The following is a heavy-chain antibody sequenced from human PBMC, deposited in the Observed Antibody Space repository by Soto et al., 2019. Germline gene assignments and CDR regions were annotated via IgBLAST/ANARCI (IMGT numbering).Heavy chain of an antibody. D-gene: IGHD2-15*01. J-gene: IGHJ3*02. CDR3: AHLEEVAGAFDI. CDR1: GFSLSTSGVG. Sequence: QITLKESGPTLVKPTQTLTLTCTFSGFSLSTSGVGVGWIRQPPGKALEWVALIFWNDDKRYSPSLKSRLTITKDTYNNQVVFTLTNMDPVDTATYYCAHLEEVAGAFDIWGQGTMVSVSS. CDR2: IFWNDDK. V-gene: IGHV2-5*01.